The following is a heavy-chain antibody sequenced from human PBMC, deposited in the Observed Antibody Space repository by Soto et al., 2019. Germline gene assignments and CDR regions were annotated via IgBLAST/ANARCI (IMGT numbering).Heavy chain of an antibody. CDR3: ARGAGYCSSTSCARTGLGYYYGMDV. J-gene: IGHJ6*04. V-gene: IGHV3-48*03. Sequence: GGSLRLSCAASGFTFSSYEMNWVRQAPGKGLEWVSYISSSGSPIYYADSVRGRFTISRDNAKNSLYLQMNSLRAEDTAVYYCARGAGYCSSTSCARTGLGYYYGMDVRGKGPTVTVSS. CDR1: GFTFSSYE. CDR2: ISSSGSPI. D-gene: IGHD2-2*01.